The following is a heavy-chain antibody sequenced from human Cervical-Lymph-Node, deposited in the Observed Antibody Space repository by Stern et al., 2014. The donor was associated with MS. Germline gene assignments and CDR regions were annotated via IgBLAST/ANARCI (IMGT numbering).Heavy chain of an antibody. Sequence: EVQLVESGGGLVQPGRSLRLSCAASGFTFDDYAMHWGRQAPGQGLEWVSGISVNSGTIGYADSVKGRFTISRDNTMNSLFLQMNSVGADDTALYYCAKSAVNYGGNSADAFDVWGQGTMVTVSS. CDR2: ISVNSGTI. D-gene: IGHD4-23*01. V-gene: IGHV3-9*01. CDR1: GFTFDDYA. CDR3: AKSAVNYGGNSADAFDV. J-gene: IGHJ3*01.